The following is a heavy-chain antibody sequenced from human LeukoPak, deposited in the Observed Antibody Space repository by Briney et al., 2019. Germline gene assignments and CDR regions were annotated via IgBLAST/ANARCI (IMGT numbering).Heavy chain of an antibody. Sequence: GGSLRLSCAASGFTFSSSGMHWVRQAPGKGLEWVAVIWYDGSNKYYADSVKGRFTISRDNSKNTLYLQMNSLRAEDTAVYYCAKDAGGFDFWSGYYPFFDYWGQGTLVTVSS. J-gene: IGHJ4*02. CDR2: IWYDGSNK. CDR1: GFTFSSSG. D-gene: IGHD3-3*01. V-gene: IGHV3-33*06. CDR3: AKDAGGFDFWSGYYPFFDY.